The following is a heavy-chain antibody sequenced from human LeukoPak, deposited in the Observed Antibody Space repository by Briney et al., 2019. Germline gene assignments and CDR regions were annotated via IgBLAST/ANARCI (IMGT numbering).Heavy chain of an antibody. CDR3: AKEGDILTGYAGFDY. D-gene: IGHD3-9*01. CDR1: GFTFSSYA. J-gene: IGHJ4*02. CDR2: ISGSGGST. Sequence: GGSLRLSCAASGFTFSSYAMSWVRQAPGKGLEWVSAISGSGGSTYYTDSVKGRFTISRDNSKNTLYLQMNSLRAEDTAVYYCAKEGDILTGYAGFDYWGQGTLVTVSS. V-gene: IGHV3-23*01.